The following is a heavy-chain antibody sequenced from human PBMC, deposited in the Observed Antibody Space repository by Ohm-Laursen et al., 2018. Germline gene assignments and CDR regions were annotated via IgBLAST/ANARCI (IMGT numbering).Heavy chain of an antibody. CDR2: IYYSGST. J-gene: IGHJ4*02. V-gene: IGHV4-59*01. D-gene: IGHD3-10*01. CDR1: GGSISSYY. Sequence: GTLSLTCTVSGGSISSYYWSWIRQPPGKGLEWIGYIYYSGSTNYNPSLKSRVTISVDTSKNQFSLKLSSVTAADTAVYYCARDYYGSGHFDYWGQGTLVTVSS. CDR3: ARDYYGSGHFDY.